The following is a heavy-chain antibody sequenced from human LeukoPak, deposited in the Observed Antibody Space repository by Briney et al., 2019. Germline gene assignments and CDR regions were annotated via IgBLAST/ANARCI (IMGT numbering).Heavy chain of an antibody. Sequence: RASVKVSCKASGYTFTSYAMHWVRQAPGQRLEWMGWINAGNGNTKYSQKFQGRVTITRDTSASTAYMELSSLRSEDTAVYYCARAHGITMTLDFQHWGQGTLVTVSS. V-gene: IGHV1-3*01. CDR2: INAGNGNT. J-gene: IGHJ1*01. CDR3: ARAHGITMTLDFQH. CDR1: GYTFTSYA. D-gene: IGHD3-22*01.